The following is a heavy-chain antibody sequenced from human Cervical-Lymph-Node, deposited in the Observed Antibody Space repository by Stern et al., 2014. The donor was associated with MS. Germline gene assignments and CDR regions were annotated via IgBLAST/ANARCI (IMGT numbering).Heavy chain of an antibody. J-gene: IGHJ3*02. Sequence: EVQLVESGAEVKKAGESLRISCKGYGYTFSSHWIVWVRQMPGKYLEWIGFIYPGDSDTRYSPSFQGKVTISADRSINTAYLQWSRLKASDTAMYFCASFSGSHSDAFDMWGQGTMVTVSS. CDR3: ASFSGSHSDAFDM. D-gene: IGHD1-26*01. CDR1: GYTFSSHW. V-gene: IGHV5-51*01. CDR2: IYPGDSDT.